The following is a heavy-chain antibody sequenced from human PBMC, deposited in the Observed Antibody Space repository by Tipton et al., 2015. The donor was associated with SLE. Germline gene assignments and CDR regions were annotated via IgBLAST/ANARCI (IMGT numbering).Heavy chain of an antibody. CDR1: GGSFSGYY. CDR3: ARVRGGSGAFDI. CDR2: INHSGST. Sequence: AGLVKPSETLSLTCAVYGGSFSGYYWSWIRQPPGKGLEWIGEINHSGSTSYNPSLKSRVTISVDTSKNQFSLKRSSVTAADTAVYYCARVRGGSGAFDIWGQGTMVTVSS. D-gene: IGHD3-10*01. J-gene: IGHJ3*02. V-gene: IGHV4-34*01.